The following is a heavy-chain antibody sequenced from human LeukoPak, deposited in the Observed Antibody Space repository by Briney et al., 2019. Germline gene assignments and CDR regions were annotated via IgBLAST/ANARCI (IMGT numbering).Heavy chain of an antibody. CDR3: ARADYGDYGAY. J-gene: IGHJ4*02. Sequence: KTSETLSLTCTVSGGSISSNYWSWIRQPPGKGLEWIGYISYSGTTSYNPSLESRVTMSVGTSKNQFSLKLTSVTAADTAVYYCARADYGDYGAYWGQGTLVTVSS. V-gene: IGHV4-59*01. D-gene: IGHD4-17*01. CDR1: GGSISSNY. CDR2: ISYSGTT.